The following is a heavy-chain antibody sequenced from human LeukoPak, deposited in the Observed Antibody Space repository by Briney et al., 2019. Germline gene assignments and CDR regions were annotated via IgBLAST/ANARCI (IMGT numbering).Heavy chain of an antibody. CDR3: TRNTVTVHFDY. V-gene: IGHV3-49*03. CDR2: IRSKAFGGTP. Sequence: GGSLRLXCSASGFTFDDYAVSWFRQAPGKGLEWVGFIRSKAFGGTPEYAASVRGRFTISRDDSKSIAYLQMNSLKTEDTAVYYCTRNTVTVHFDYWSQGTLVTVSS. J-gene: IGHJ4*02. D-gene: IGHD4-17*01. CDR1: GFTFDDYA.